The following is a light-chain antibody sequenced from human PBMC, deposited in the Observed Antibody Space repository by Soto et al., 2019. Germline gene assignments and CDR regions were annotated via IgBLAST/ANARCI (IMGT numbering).Light chain of an antibody. CDR3: QQYDSSPFMFT. V-gene: IGKV3-20*01. J-gene: IGKJ2*01. CDR1: QRVTNNY. CDR2: GAS. Sequence: EIVLTQSPGTLSLSPGERATLSCRASQRVTNNYLAWYQQKAGQAPRLLIYGASTRAAGIPDRFSGSGSGTDFTLTISRLEPEDFAVYYCQQYDSSPFMFTFGQGTRLDIK.